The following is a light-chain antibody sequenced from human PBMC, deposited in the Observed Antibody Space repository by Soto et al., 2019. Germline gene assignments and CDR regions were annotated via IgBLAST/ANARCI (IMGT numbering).Light chain of an antibody. Sequence: EIVLTQSPGTLSLSPGEGATLSCRASQSVSSSYISWYQQRPGQTPSLLIYGASTRATCIPDRFSGSGSGTHFTLTISRLEPGDFAVYYCQHFGGTTFTFGQGTRLEI. CDR3: QHFGGTTFT. CDR2: GAS. J-gene: IGKJ5*01. V-gene: IGKV3-20*01. CDR1: QSVSSSY.